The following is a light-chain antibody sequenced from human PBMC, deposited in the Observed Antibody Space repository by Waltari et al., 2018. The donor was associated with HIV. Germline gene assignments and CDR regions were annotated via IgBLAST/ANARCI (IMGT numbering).Light chain of an antibody. Sequence: DIVMTQSPDSLAVSLGERATINCKSRPSLLYSTKNQTFLAWYQHKPRQPPKLLIYWSSVRGSGVPDRFSASGSETDFTLTINSLQAEDVALYYCQQYYHTLWTFGRGTKVEIK. J-gene: IGKJ1*01. CDR3: QQYYHTLWT. V-gene: IGKV4-1*01. CDR2: WSS. CDR1: PSLLYSTKNQTF.